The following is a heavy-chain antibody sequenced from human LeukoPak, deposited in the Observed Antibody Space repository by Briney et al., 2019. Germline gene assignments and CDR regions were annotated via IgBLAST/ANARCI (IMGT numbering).Heavy chain of an antibody. D-gene: IGHD6-6*01. J-gene: IGHJ3*02. CDR1: GGSISSGGYY. Sequence: SQTLSLTCTVSGGSISSGGYYWSWIRQHPGKGLEWIGYIYYSGSTYYNPSLKSRVTISVDTSKNQFSLKLSSVTAADMAVYYCARTSIAARRANAFDIWGQGTMVTVSS. CDR3: ARTSIAARRANAFDI. CDR2: IYYSGST. V-gene: IGHV4-31*03.